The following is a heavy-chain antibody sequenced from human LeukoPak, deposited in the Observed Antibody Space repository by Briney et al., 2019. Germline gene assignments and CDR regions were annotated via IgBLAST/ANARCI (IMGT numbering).Heavy chain of an antibody. CDR3: ARDNNWNYVLGHDY. Sequence: PGGSLRLSCAASGFTFSSYVMHWVRQAPGKGLEWVANIKQDGSEKYYVDSVKGRFTISRDNAKNSLYLQMNSLRAEDTAVYYCARDNNWNYVLGHDYWGQGTLVTVSS. V-gene: IGHV3-7*01. CDR1: GFTFSSYV. J-gene: IGHJ4*02. CDR2: IKQDGSEK. D-gene: IGHD1-7*01.